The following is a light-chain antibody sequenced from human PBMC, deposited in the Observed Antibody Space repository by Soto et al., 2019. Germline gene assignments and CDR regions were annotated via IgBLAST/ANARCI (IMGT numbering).Light chain of an antibody. CDR3: QKYNRAPLT. CDR2: GAT. Sequence: DIQMTQSPSSLSASVGDRVTVTCRASHDIGFYLAWFQQRPGKIPKLLIYGATILQSGVPSRFSGSASGTDFTLTISGLQTEDVATYYCQKYNRAPLTFGGGTKWIS. J-gene: IGKJ4*01. V-gene: IGKV1-27*01. CDR1: HDIGFY.